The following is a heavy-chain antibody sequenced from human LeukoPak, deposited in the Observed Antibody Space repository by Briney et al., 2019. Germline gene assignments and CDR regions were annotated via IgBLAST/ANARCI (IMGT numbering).Heavy chain of an antibody. CDR1: GGSISSGGYY. CDR2: IYHSGST. V-gene: IGHV4-30-2*01. Sequence: SETLSLTCTLSGGSISSGGYYWSWIRQPPGKGLEWIGYIYHSGSTYYNLSLKSRVTISVDRSKNQFSLKLSSVTAADTAVYYCARVGVAYSNFPYYYYYYMDVWGKGTTVTVSS. D-gene: IGHD4-11*01. CDR3: ARVGVAYSNFPYYYYYYMDV. J-gene: IGHJ6*03.